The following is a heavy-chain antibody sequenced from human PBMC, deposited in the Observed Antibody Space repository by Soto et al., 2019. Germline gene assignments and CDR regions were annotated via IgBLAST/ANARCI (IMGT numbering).Heavy chain of an antibody. CDR1: GDSVSSDDSF. D-gene: IGHD3-9*01. Sequence: EPLSHTCNVSGDSVSSDDSFWSWIRQPPGKGLEWIGNIYYSGTTNYNPSLKSRLTISVDTSENQFSLKLTSLTAADTAIYYCARLRYDILTGPRFDPWGQGTLVTVSS. J-gene: IGHJ5*02. CDR2: IYYSGTT. CDR3: ARLRYDILTGPRFDP. V-gene: IGHV4-61*08.